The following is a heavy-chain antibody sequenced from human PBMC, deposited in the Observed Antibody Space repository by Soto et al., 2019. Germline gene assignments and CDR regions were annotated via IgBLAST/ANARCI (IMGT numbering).Heavy chain of an antibody. CDR2: ISYDGSNK. V-gene: IGHV3-30*03. CDR1: GFTFSSYC. D-gene: IGHD2-2*01. CDR3: APEWGFGCSSTSCPYNWFDP. J-gene: IGHJ5*02. Sequence: SLRLSCAASGFTFSSYCMHWVLQAPGKGLEWVAVISYDGSNKYYADSVKGRFTISRDNSKNTLYLQMNSLRAEDTAVYYCAPEWGFGCSSTSCPYNWFDPWGQGTLVTVSS.